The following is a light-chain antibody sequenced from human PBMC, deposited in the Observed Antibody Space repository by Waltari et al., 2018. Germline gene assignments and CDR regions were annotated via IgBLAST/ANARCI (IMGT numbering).Light chain of an antibody. CDR2: AAA. CDR3: QQTYSPGIS. V-gene: IGKV1-39*01. CDR1: QSISNY. J-gene: IGKJ3*01. Sequence: DIQMTQSPSSLSASVGDRVTVTCRASQSISNYLNWYQQKPGKAPNLLIYAAANLQTGVPSRFSGSGSGTDFTLTISSLQPADFATYYCQQTYSPGISCGPGTKVDIK.